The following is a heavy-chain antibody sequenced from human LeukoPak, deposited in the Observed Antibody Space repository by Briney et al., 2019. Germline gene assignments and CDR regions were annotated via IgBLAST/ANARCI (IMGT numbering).Heavy chain of an antibody. CDR3: ARGKGDTVTPVYLGYFDY. V-gene: IGHV4-39*07. CDR1: GGSITNNHYY. CDR2: INQSGNT. Sequence: SETLSLTCAVSGGSITNNHYYWGWIRQPPGKGLEWIGSINQSGNTHHNPSLKSRVTISVDTSKNQFSLKLSSVTAADTAVYYCARGKGDTVTPVYLGYFDYWGQGTLVTVSS. D-gene: IGHD4-17*01. J-gene: IGHJ4*02.